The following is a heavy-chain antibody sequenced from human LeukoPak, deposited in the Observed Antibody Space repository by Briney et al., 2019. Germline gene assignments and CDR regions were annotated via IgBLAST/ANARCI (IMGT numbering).Heavy chain of an antibody. V-gene: IGHV3-49*03. CDR3: TTDVLAAAGIHY. CDR2: IRSKAYGGTT. J-gene: IGHJ4*02. D-gene: IGHD6-13*01. CDR1: GFNFRDYT. Sequence: GGSLRLSCTGSGFNFRDYTMSWFRQAPGKGLEWVGFIRSKAYGGTTEYAASVKGRFTISRDDSKNTLYLQMNSLKTEDTAVYYCTTDVLAAAGIHYWGQGTLVTVSS.